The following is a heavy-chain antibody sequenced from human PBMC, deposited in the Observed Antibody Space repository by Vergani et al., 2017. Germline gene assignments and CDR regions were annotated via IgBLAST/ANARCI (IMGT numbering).Heavy chain of an antibody. D-gene: IGHD3-10*01. CDR1: GFTLSNYG. J-gene: IGHJ6*02. Sequence: QVQLVESGGGVVQPGRSLRLSRAASGFTLSNYGMHWVRQAPGKGLEWVAVIWYDGSNKYYGDSVKRRFTISRDNSKNTLYLQMNSLRAEDTAVYYWARDLLLLWFEGLNYGMDVWGQGP. CDR2: IWYDGSNK. V-gene: IGHV3-33*01. CDR3: ARDLLLLWFEGLNYGMDV.